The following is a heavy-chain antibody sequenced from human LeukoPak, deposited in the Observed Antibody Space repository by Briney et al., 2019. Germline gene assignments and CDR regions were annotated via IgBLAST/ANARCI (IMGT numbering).Heavy chain of an antibody. CDR1: GFTFSGTS. CDR2: ISSSSSYI. D-gene: IGHD3-10*01. Sequence: PGGSLRLSCAASGFTFSGTSMDWVRQAPGEGLEWVSSISSSSSYIYYADSVKGRFTISRDNAKNSLYLQMNSLRAEDTAVYYCARCFSGTMVRGVIIVCGMEVWGQGTTVTVSS. J-gene: IGHJ6*02. V-gene: IGHV3-21*01. CDR3: ARCFSGTMVRGVIIVCGMEV.